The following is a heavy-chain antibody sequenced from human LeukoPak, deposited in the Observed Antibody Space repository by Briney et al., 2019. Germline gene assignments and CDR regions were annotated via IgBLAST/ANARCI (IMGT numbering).Heavy chain of an antibody. D-gene: IGHD6-13*01. J-gene: IGHJ4*02. V-gene: IGHV3-11*01. CDR1: GFTFSDYY. Sequence: KSGGSLRLSCAASGFTFSDYYMSWIRQAPGKGLEWVSYISSSGSTIYYADSVRGRFTISRDNSKNTLYLHMSSLRAEDTAVYYCAKEPRGSSSRLIYFDYWGQGTLVTVSS. CDR2: ISSSGSTI. CDR3: AKEPRGSSSRLIYFDY.